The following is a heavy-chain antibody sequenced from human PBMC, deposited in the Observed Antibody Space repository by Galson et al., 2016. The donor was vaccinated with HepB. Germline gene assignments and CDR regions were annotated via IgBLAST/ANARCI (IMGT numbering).Heavy chain of an antibody. J-gene: IGHJ4*02. CDR3: ARIMSYGQRGPAFDY. CDR2: IDWDGQK. V-gene: IGHV2-70*13. CDR1: GFSLNTTGMC. D-gene: IGHD3-16*01. Sequence: PALVKPTQTVTLTCSLSGFSLNTTGMCVSWLRQPPGKAPEWLAVIDWDGQKYYSASLKTRLRISKDTSKNQVVLAMTNMASVDTATYYCARIMSYGQRGPAFDYWGRGTLVTVSS.